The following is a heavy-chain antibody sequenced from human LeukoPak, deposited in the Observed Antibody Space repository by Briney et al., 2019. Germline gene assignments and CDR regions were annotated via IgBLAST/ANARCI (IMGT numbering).Heavy chain of an antibody. J-gene: IGHJ4*02. D-gene: IGHD3-22*01. CDR3: AKAGTGYYDLSGHYSSYFEY. Sequence: PGGSLTLSCVASTITFSSYGFYWVRQPPGRGLEWVAFIRYDGTIQYYADSVKGRFTISRDNSKNTLYLQMNSLRAEDTAVYFCAKAGTGYYDLSGHYSSYFEYWGQGTLVTVSS. CDR1: TITFSSYG. V-gene: IGHV3-30*02. CDR2: IRYDGTIQ.